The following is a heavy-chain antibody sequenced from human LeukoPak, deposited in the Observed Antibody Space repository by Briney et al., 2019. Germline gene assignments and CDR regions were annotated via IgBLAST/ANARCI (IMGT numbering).Heavy chain of an antibody. CDR3: ARDPGEMATIRYFGY. D-gene: IGHD5-24*01. V-gene: IGHV3-30*01. J-gene: IGHJ4*02. CDR2: ISYDGSNK. Sequence: PGGSLRLSCAASGFTFSSYAMHWVRQAPGKGLEWVAVISYDGSNKYYADSVKGRFTISRDNSKNTLYLQMNSLRAEDTAEYYCARDPGEMATIRYFGYWGQGTLVTVSS. CDR1: GFTFSSYA.